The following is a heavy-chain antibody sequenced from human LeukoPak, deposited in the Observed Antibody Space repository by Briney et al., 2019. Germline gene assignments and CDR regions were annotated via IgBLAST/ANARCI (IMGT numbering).Heavy chain of an antibody. J-gene: IGHJ4*02. V-gene: IGHV1-46*01. CDR1: GYTFTSYY. Sequence: ASVKVSCKASGYTFTSYYMHWVRQAPGQGLEWMGIINPSGGSTSYAQKFQGRVTMTRDTSTSTVYMELSSLRSEDTAVYYCARLDYVWGSYRTIDYWGQGTLVTVS. CDR2: INPSGGST. CDR3: ARLDYVWGSYRTIDY. D-gene: IGHD3-16*02.